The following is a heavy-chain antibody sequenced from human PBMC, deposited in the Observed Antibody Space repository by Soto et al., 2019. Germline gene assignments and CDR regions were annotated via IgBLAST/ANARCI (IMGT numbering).Heavy chain of an antibody. D-gene: IGHD3-9*01. CDR2: INHSGTT. J-gene: IGHJ6*03. V-gene: IGHV4-34*01. CDR1: GGSLSGYY. CDR3: ASYHYLDLWTGSRHYMDV. Sequence: QVHLEQWGAGLLNPSETLSLTCAVYGGSLSGYYWSWVRQSPGKGLEGIGEINHSGTTNYNPSLKTRVTISADTSKHQFSLRLSSVTAADSAVYYCASYHYLDLWTGSRHYMDVWGRGTTVTVSS.